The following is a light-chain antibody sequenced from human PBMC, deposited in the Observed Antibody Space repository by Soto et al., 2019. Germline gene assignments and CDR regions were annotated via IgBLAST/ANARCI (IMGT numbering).Light chain of an antibody. CDR3: SSYTTNNGHV. Sequence: QPVLTQPASVSASPGQSISISCTGTSNDVGAFDYVSWYQQHPGKAPKLIIFEVFNRPSGVSTRFSGSKSGSTASLTISRLQAEDEADYFFSSYTTNNGHVFGGGTKLTVL. CDR2: EVF. V-gene: IGLV2-14*01. J-gene: IGLJ2*01. CDR1: SNDVGAFDY.